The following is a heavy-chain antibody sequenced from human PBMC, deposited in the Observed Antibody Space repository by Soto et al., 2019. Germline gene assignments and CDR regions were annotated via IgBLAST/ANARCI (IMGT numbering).Heavy chain of an antibody. CDR3: ARDLYSAYGMDV. CDR1: GFIFSDYE. CDR2: ISSRGYAI. D-gene: IGHD2-21*01. V-gene: IGHV3-48*03. Sequence: EVQLVESGGGLVQPGGSLRLSCAASGFIFSDYEMNWVRQAPGKGLEWMSYISSRGYAIYYADSMKGRLTISRDNAESSLYLLMNSLRAEDTAVYYCARDLYSAYGMDVWGQGTTVTVSS. J-gene: IGHJ6*02.